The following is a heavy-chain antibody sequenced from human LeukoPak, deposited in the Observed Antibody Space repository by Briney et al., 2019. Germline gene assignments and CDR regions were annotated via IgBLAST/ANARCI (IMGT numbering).Heavy chain of an antibody. CDR3: ARHGVEYSSSRGAFDI. CDR2: INHSGST. V-gene: IGHV4-34*01. J-gene: IGHJ3*02. Sequence: PSETLSLTCAVYGGSFSGYYWSWIRQPPGKGLEWIGEINHSGSTNYNPSLKSRVTISVDTSKNQFSLKLSSVTAADTAVYYCARHGVEYSSSRGAFDIWGQGTMVTVSS. CDR1: GGSFSGYY. D-gene: IGHD6-6*01.